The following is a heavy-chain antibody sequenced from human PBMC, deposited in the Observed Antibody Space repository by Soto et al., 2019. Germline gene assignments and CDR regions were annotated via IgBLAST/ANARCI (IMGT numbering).Heavy chain of an antibody. V-gene: IGHV4-30-2*01. CDR2: IYHSGST. Sequence: SETLSLTCAVSGGSISSGGYSWSWIRQPPGKGLEWIGYIYHSGSTYYNPSLKSRVTISVDRSKNQSSLKLSSVTAADTAVYYCARAVYSSSFSGYWGQVTLVTVAS. D-gene: IGHD6-6*01. CDR3: ARAVYSSSFSGY. CDR1: GGSISSGGYS. J-gene: IGHJ4*02.